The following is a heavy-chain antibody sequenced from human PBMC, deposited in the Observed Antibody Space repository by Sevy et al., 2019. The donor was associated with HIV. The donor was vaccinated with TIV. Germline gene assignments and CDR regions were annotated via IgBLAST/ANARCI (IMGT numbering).Heavy chain of an antibody. V-gene: IGHV3-48*02. CDR2: ISSSSSTI. D-gene: IGHD6-6*01. Sequence: GGSLRISCAASGFTFSSYRMNWVRQAPGKGLEWVSYISSSSSTIYYADSVKGQFTISRDNAKNSLYLQMNSLRDEDTAAYYCARDQAKQLVLGGFDYWGQGTLVTVSS. CDR3: ARDQAKQLVLGGFDY. J-gene: IGHJ4*02. CDR1: GFTFSSYR.